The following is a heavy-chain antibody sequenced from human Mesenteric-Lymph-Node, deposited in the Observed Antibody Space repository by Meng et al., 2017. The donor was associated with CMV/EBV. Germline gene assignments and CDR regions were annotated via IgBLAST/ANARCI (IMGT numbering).Heavy chain of an antibody. Sequence: GESLKISCAASGFTFSTYSMNWVRQAPGKGLEWVSCITSSSSYIYYADSVKGRFTISRDNAKKSLYLQMNNLRAEDTAIYYCAKDRGYRTYNGLDVRGQGTTVTVSS. D-gene: IGHD3-10*01. CDR2: ITSSSSYI. V-gene: IGHV3-21*04. J-gene: IGHJ6*02. CDR1: GFTFSTYS. CDR3: AKDRGYRTYNGLDV.